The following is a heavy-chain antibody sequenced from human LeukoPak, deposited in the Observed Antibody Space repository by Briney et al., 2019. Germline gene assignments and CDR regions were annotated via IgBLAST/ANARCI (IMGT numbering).Heavy chain of an antibody. CDR3: AKDINDFYDRSTSPFDY. CDR1: GFTFSSYA. Sequence: XGSLRLSCAASGFTFSSYAMSWVRQAPGKGLEWVSAISGSGGSTYYADSVKGRFTISRDNSKNTLYLQMNSLRAEDTAVYYCAKDINDFYDRSTSPFDYWGQGTLVTVSS. J-gene: IGHJ4*02. CDR2: ISGSGGST. D-gene: IGHD3-3*01. V-gene: IGHV3-23*01.